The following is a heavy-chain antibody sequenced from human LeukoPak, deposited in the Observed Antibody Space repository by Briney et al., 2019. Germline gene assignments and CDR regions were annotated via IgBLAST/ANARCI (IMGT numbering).Heavy chain of an antibody. CDR1: GFTFSSYW. Sequence: GGPLRLSCAASGFTFSSYWMHWVRQAPGKGLVWVSRVNSDGGTTSYADSVKGRFTISRDNAKNTLYLQMNTLRAEDTAVYYCAILWWHRVDYWGQGTLVTVSS. V-gene: IGHV3-74*01. CDR2: VNSDGGTT. CDR3: AILWWHRVDY. D-gene: IGHD2-15*01. J-gene: IGHJ4*02.